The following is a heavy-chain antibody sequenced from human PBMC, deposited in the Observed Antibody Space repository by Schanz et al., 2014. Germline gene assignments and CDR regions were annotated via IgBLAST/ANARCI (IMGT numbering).Heavy chain of an antibody. CDR1: GITFGSHW. CDR3: AKGSRSGSKVMDV. J-gene: IGHJ6*03. V-gene: IGHV3-9*01. CDR2: IPWNGAAI. Sequence: EVQLVQSGGGLVQPGGSLRLSCAASGITFGSHWMHWVRQAPGKGLEWVSNIPWNGAAIGYAGSVRGRFTISRDSAKNSLYLQMNSLRPEDTALYYCAKGSRSGSKVMDVWGKGTTVTVSS. D-gene: IGHD3-10*01.